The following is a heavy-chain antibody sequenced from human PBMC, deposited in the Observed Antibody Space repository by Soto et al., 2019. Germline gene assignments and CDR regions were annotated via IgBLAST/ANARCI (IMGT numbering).Heavy chain of an antibody. Sequence: SETLSLTCAVYGGSFNNYYWNWIRQPPGKGLEWIGEINHSGSTNCNPSLKSRVTISVDTSKNQFSLKLSSVTAADTAVYYCASRSGGSCYSFDYWGQGALVTVSS. J-gene: IGHJ4*02. CDR2: INHSGST. D-gene: IGHD2-15*01. CDR3: ASRSGGSCYSFDY. V-gene: IGHV4-34*01. CDR1: GGSFNNYY.